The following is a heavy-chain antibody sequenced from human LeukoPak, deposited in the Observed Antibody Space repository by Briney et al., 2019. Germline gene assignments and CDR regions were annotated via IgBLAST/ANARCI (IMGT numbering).Heavy chain of an antibody. CDR1: GYTLTELS. CDR3: ATGDAIVVVPAARQNAFDI. CDR2: FDPEDGET. D-gene: IGHD2-2*01. Sequence: ASVKVSCKVSGYTLTELSMHWVRQAPGKGLEWMGGFDPEDGETIYAQKFQGRVTMTEDTSTDTAYMELSSLRSEDTAVYYCATGDAIVVVPAARQNAFDIWDQGTMVTVSS. V-gene: IGHV1-24*01. J-gene: IGHJ3*02.